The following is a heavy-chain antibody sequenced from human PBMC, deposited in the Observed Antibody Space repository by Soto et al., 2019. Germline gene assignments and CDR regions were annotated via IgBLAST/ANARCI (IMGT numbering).Heavy chain of an antibody. D-gene: IGHD6-19*01. J-gene: IGHJ5*02. CDR1: GGSISSGGYY. V-gene: IGHV4-61*08. CDR2: IFYSGST. Sequence: SETLSLTCTVSGGSISSGGYYWSWIRQHPGKGLEWIGYIFYSGSTNYNPSLKSRVTISVDTSKNQFSLKLSSVTAADTAVYYCAGSSGWEGLNWFDPWGQGTLVTVSS. CDR3: AGSSGWEGLNWFDP.